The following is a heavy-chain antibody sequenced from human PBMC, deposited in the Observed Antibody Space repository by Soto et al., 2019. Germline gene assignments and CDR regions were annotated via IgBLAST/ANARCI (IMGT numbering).Heavy chain of an antibody. Sequence: QVQLVESGGGVVQPGRSPRLSCAASGFTFSSYAMHWVRQAPGKGLEWVAVISYDGSNKYYADSVKGRFTISRDNSKNTLYLQMNSLRAEDTAVYYCVREYGMDVWGQGTTVTVSS. CDR2: ISYDGSNK. CDR1: GFTFSSYA. CDR3: VREYGMDV. J-gene: IGHJ6*02. V-gene: IGHV3-30-3*01.